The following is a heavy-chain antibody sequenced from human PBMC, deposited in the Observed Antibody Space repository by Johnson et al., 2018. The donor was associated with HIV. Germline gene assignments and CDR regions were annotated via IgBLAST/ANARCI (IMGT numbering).Heavy chain of an antibody. Sequence: VQLVESGGGLIQPGGSLRLSRAASGFTVSNNYMSWVRQVPGRGLLWVSIIYSGGSTFYADSVKARFTISRDSSKNTLYLQLNSLRAEDTAVYYCARAWSGSGYYPGAFDIWGQGTMVTVSS. CDR2: IYSGGST. CDR1: GFTVSNNY. V-gene: IGHV3-53*01. D-gene: IGHD3-22*01. CDR3: ARAWSGSGYYPGAFDI. J-gene: IGHJ3*02.